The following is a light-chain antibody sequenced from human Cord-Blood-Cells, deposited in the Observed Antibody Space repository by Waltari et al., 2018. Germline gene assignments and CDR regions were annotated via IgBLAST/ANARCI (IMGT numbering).Light chain of an antibody. CDR3: QQYYSDPLT. CDR2: AAS. J-gene: IGKJ4*01. Sequence: AIRMTQSPSSLSASTGDRVTITCRASQGISSYLAWYQQKPGKAPKLLIYAASTLQSAVASRFSGSGSGTDFTLTISGLQAEDFATYYCQQYYSDPLTFGGGTKVEIK. CDR1: QGISSY. V-gene: IGKV1-8*01.